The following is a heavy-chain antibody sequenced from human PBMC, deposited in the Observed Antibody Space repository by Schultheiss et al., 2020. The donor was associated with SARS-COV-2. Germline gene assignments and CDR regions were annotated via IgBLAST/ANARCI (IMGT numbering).Heavy chain of an antibody. CDR3: ARAPALGLFEY. CDR1: GDTFRSHA. Sequence: LVKVSCKTSGDTFRSHATHWVRQAPGQGLEWMGGIIPIFGPAKYAQQLQGRVTISADESTNTAYLELSNLRPDDTAVYYCARAPALGLFEYWGQGTLVTVSS. V-gene: IGHV1-69*13. CDR2: IIPIFGPA. J-gene: IGHJ4*02. D-gene: IGHD7-27*01.